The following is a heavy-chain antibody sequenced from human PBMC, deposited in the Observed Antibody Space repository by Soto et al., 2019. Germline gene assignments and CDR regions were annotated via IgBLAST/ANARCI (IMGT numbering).Heavy chain of an antibody. CDR1: GGTISSSNW. CDR3: ARVFYYYDSSGYLEVAYLDY. J-gene: IGHJ4*02. Sequence: PSETMSLTCAVSGGTISSSNWWWSWVRQSPGKGLEWIGEIYHSGSTNYNPSLESRLTISVDKAKNQFSLKLSSVTAADTAVYYCARVFYYYDSSGYLEVAYLDYWGQGTLVTVSS. V-gene: IGHV4-4*02. CDR2: IYHSGST. D-gene: IGHD3-22*01.